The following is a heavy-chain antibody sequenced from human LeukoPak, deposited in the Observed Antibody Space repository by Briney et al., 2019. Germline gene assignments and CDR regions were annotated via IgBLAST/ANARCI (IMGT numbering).Heavy chain of an antibody. CDR3: ARGMSSGWSGADY. D-gene: IGHD6-19*01. CDR2: IYPGDSDT. V-gene: IGHV5-51*01. CDR1: GYTFANLW. Sequence: GESLKISCRGFGYTFANLWIGWVRQMPGKGLEWMGIIYPGDSDTRYSPSFQGQVTISADKSISTAYLQWSSLKASDTAMYYCARGMSSGWSGADYWGQGTLVTVSS. J-gene: IGHJ4*02.